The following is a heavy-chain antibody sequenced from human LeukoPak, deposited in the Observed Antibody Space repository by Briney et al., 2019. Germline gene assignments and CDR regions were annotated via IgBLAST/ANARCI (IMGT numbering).Heavy chain of an antibody. V-gene: IGHV1-8*01. CDR3: ARALAAAADYYYYMDV. J-gene: IGHJ6*03. CDR2: MNPNSGNT. CDR1: GYTFTSYD. Sequence: ASVKVSCKASGYTFTSYDINWVRQATGQGLEWMGWMNPNSGNTGYAQKFQGRVTMTRNTSISTAYMELSSLRSEDTAVYYCARALAAAADYYYYMDVWGKGTTVTVSS. D-gene: IGHD6-13*01.